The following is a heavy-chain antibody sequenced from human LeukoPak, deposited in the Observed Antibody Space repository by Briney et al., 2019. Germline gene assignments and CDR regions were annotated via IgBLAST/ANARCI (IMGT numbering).Heavy chain of an antibody. CDR2: IYHSGST. CDR3: ARDPYSGNYGPYYYYYMDI. CDR1: GYSISSGYY. D-gene: IGHD1-26*01. Sequence: KSSETLSLTCTVSGYSISSGYYWGWIRQPPGKGLEWIGSIYHSGSTYYNPSLKSRVTISVDTSKNQFSLKLSSVTAADTAVYYCARDPYSGNYGPYYYYYMDIWGKGTTVTISS. V-gene: IGHV4-38-2*02. J-gene: IGHJ6*03.